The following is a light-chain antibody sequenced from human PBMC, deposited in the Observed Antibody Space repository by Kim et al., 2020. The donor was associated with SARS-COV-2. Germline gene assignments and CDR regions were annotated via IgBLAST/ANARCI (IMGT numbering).Light chain of an antibody. J-gene: IGKJ5*01. CDR3: QHFNNHPIT. V-gene: IGKV1D-13*01. CDR1: QGISSA. CDR2: DAS. Sequence: ASVGDRVHITRRASQGISSALAWDQKKPGKAPKFLIYDASSVESGVPSRFSGSGSGTDFTLTISSLQPEDCATYYCQHFNNHPITFGQGTRLEIK.